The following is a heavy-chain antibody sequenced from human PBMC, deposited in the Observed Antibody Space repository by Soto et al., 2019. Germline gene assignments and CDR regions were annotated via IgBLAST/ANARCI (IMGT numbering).Heavy chain of an antibody. CDR2: INAGNGNT. Sequence: QVQLVQSGAEEKKPGASVKVSCKASGYTFTSYAMHWVREAPGQRLEWLGWINAGNGNTKYSQKFQSRVTITRDPSASTAYMALSSLSSEDTAVYYCARSSGYYLIDDYWGQGTLVTVSS. J-gene: IGHJ4*02. CDR1: GYTFTSYA. CDR3: ARSSGYYLIDDY. D-gene: IGHD3-22*01. V-gene: IGHV1-3*05.